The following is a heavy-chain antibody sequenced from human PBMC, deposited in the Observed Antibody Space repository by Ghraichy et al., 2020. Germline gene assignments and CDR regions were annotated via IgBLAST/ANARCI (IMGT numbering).Heavy chain of an antibody. D-gene: IGHD4-17*01. V-gene: IGHV3-30*18. CDR2: ISYDGSNK. J-gene: IGHJ4*02. CDR1: GLTFSSYG. CDR3: AKAPQTNYGDYSLDY. Sequence: GGSLRLSCAASGLTFSSYGMHWVRQAPGKGLEWVAVISYDGSNKYYADSVKGRFTISRDNYKNTLYLQMNSLRAEDTAVYYCAKAPQTNYGDYSLDYWGQATLVSVSS.